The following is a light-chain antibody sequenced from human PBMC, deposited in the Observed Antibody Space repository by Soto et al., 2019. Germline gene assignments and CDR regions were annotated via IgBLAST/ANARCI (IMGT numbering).Light chain of an antibody. CDR2: ASS. CDR1: QSISSY. J-gene: IGKJ1*01. V-gene: IGKV1-39*01. Sequence: DIQMTQSPSSLSASVGDRVTITCRASQSISSYLNWYQQKPRKAPKLLIYASSSLQSGVPSRFSGSGSGTDYTLTISSLQPEDFATYHCQQSYSTPRTFGQGTKVEIK. CDR3: QQSYSTPRT.